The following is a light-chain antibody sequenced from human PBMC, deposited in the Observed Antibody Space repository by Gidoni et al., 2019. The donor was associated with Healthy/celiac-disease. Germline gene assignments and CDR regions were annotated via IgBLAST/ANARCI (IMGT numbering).Light chain of an antibody. CDR1: SLRSYY. Sequence: SSELTQDPAVPVALGQTVRITCQGDSLRSYYASWYQQKPGQAPVLVIYGTNNRPSGIPDRFSGSSSGNTASLTITGAQAEDEADYYCNSRDSSGNHYVFGTGTKVTVL. V-gene: IGLV3-19*01. CDR2: GTN. J-gene: IGLJ1*01. CDR3: NSRDSSGNHYV.